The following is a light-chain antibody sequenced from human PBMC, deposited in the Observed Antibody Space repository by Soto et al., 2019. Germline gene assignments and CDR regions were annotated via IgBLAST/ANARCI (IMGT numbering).Light chain of an antibody. CDR1: RGLIYSDGNIY. V-gene: IGKV2-30*01. CDR3: MQGTHWPIT. Sequence: DVVITQSPLSLPVTLGQPASISCCSSRGLIYSDGNIYLNWFHQRPGQSPRRLIYQVSNRDSGVPDRFSGSGSGTDFTLKISRVEAEDVGVYYCMQGTHWPITFGQGTRMEIK. J-gene: IGKJ5*01. CDR2: QVS.